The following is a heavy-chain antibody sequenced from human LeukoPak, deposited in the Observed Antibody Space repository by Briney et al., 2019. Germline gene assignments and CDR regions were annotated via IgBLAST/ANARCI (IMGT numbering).Heavy chain of an antibody. J-gene: IGHJ4*02. CDR3: ARHPHYNSSGYYYVLGDY. D-gene: IGHD3-22*01. CDR1: GYTFTSYY. V-gene: IGHV1-46*01. Sequence: ASVKVSCXASGYTFTSYYMHWVRQAPGQGLEWMGIINPSGGSTSYAQKFQGRVTMTRDTSTSTVYMELSSLRSEDTAVYYCARHPHYNSSGYYYVLGDYWGQGTLVTVSS. CDR2: INPSGGST.